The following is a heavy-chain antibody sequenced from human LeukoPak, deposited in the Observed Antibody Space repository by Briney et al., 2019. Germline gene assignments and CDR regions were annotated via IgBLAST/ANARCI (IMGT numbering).Heavy chain of an antibody. D-gene: IGHD6-19*01. J-gene: IGHJ4*02. V-gene: IGHV3-23*01. Sequence: GGSLRLSCAASGFTFSSYGMSWVRQAPGKGLEWVSAISGSGGSTYYADSVKGRFTISRDNSKNTLYLQMNSLRAEDTAVYYRAKGHQGYSSGWYRGGYYFDYWGQGTLVTVSS. CDR3: AKGHQGYSSGWYRGGYYFDY. CDR2: ISGSGGST. CDR1: GFTFSSYG.